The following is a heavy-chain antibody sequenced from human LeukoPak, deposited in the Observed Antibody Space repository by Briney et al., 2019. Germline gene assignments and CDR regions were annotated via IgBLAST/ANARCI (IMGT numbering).Heavy chain of an antibody. Sequence: SETLSLTCTVSGVSISSYYRNWIRQPPGKGLEWIGYIYTSGSTNYYPSLKSRVTISVDTSKNQFSLKLSSVTAADTAVYYCARREMPYYNGYNWFDPWGQGTLVTVSS. CDR2: IYTSGST. V-gene: IGHV4-4*09. CDR1: GVSISSYY. D-gene: IGHD1-26*01. J-gene: IGHJ5*02. CDR3: ARREMPYYNGYNWFDP.